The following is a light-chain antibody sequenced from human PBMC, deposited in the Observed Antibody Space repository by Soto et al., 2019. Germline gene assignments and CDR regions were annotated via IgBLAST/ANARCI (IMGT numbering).Light chain of an antibody. V-gene: IGKV1-5*01. J-gene: IGKJ1*01. CDR1: QSISSW. CDR2: DAS. CDR3: QQYENYWT. Sequence: DIQLTQSPSSLSASAGARVPITCRASQSISSWLAWYQHKPGKAPKLLIYDASNLDSGVPSRFSGSGSGTEFSLTISNLQPDDCATYYCQQYENYWTLGQGTKVDI.